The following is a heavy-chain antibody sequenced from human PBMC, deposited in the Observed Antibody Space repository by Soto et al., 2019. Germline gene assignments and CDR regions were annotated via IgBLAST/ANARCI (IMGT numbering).Heavy chain of an antibody. CDR3: XRGLLVDDYYFDY. Sequence: QVQLVQSGAEVKKPGSSVKVSCKASGGTFSSYTISWVRQAPGQGLEWMGRIIPILGIANYAQKFQGRVTITADKSTSTAXMELSSLRSEDTAVYYCXRGLLVDDYYFDYWGQGTLVTVSS. CDR1: GGTFSSYT. V-gene: IGHV1-69*02. J-gene: IGHJ4*02. D-gene: IGHD6-6*01. CDR2: IIPILGIA.